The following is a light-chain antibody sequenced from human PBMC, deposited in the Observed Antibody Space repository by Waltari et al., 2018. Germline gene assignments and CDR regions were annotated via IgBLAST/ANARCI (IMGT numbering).Light chain of an antibody. CDR3: QHYVRLPAT. J-gene: IGKJ1*01. CDR1: QSVSRTF. V-gene: IGKV3-20*01. CDR2: GAS. Sequence: EIVLTQSPGTLSLPPGERATLPCRASQSVSRTFAWYQQKPGQAPRLLIFGASNRATGIPDRFSGSGSGTDFSLIITRLEPEDSAMYYCQHYVRLPATFGQGTKVEIK.